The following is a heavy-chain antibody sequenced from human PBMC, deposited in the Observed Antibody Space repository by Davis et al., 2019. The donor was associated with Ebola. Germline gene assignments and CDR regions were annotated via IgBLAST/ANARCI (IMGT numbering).Heavy chain of an antibody. CDR1: GGSFSGYY. D-gene: IGHD3-10*01. Sequence: SETLSLTCAVYGGSFSGYYWSWICQPPGKGLEWIGEINHSGSTNYNPSLKSRVTISVDTFKNQFSLKLSSVTAADTAVYYCARGERWGSGSPLRYYYYYYGMDVWGQGTTVTVSS. CDR2: INHSGST. J-gene: IGHJ6*02. CDR3: ARGERWGSGSPLRYYYYYYGMDV. V-gene: IGHV4-34*01.